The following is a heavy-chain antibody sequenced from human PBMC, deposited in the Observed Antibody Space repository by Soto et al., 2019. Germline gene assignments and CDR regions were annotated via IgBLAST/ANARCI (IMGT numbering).Heavy chain of an antibody. V-gene: IGHV1-69*02. Sequence: QVQLVQSGAEVKKPGSSVKVSCKASGGTFSSYTISWVRQAPGQGLEWMGRIIPILGIANYAQKFQGRATITADKSTSTAYMELSSLRSEDTAVYYCARAGCSGGSCYYYYYYYMDVWGKGTTVTVSS. CDR1: GGTFSSYT. CDR2: IIPILGIA. J-gene: IGHJ6*03. D-gene: IGHD2-15*01. CDR3: ARAGCSGGSCYYYYYYYMDV.